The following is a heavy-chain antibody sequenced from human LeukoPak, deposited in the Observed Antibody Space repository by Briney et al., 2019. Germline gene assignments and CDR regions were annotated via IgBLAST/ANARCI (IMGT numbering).Heavy chain of an antibody. Sequence: SQTLSLTCTVSGGSISSGSYYWRWIRQPAGTGLEWVGRIYTSGSTNYNPSLKSRVTISVDTSKNQFSLKLSSVTAADTAVYYCAGGEKGVPRGAKFDPWGQGTLVTVSS. D-gene: IGHD3-16*01. CDR1: GGSISSGSYY. V-gene: IGHV4-61*02. CDR3: AGGEKGVPRGAKFDP. CDR2: IYTSGST. J-gene: IGHJ5*02.